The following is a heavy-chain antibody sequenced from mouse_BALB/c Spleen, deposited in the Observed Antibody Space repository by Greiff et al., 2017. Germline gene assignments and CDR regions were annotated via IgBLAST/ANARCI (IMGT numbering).Heavy chain of an antibody. CDR3: ASHYYGSSYYFDY. V-gene: IGHV1S137*01. CDR1: GYTFTDYA. Sequence: VQLQQSGAELVRPGVSVKISCKGSGYTFTDYAMHWVKQSHAKSLEWIGVISTYYGDASYNQKFKGKATMTVDKSSSTAYMELARLTSEDSAIYYCASHYYGSSYYFDYWGQGTTLTVSS. CDR2: ISTYYGDA. D-gene: IGHD1-1*01. J-gene: IGHJ2*01.